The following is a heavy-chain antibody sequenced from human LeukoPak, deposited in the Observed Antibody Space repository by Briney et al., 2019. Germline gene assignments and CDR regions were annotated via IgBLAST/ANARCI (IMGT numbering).Heavy chain of an antibody. J-gene: IGHJ6*02. D-gene: IGHD3-10*01. CDR2: INPNSGGT. CDR1: GYTFTGYY. V-gene: IGHV1-2*02. CDR3: ARDGKGIMVRGVIDYGMDV. Sequence: GASVKVSCKASGYTFTGYYMHWVRQAPGQGLEWMGWINPNSGGTNYAQKFQGRVTMTRDTSISTAYMELSRLRSDDTAVYYCARDGKGIMVRGVIDYGMDVWGQGTTVTVSS.